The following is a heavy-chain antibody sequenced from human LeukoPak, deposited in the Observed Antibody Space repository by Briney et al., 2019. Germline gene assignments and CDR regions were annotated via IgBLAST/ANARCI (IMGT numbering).Heavy chain of an antibody. Sequence: GRSLRLSCAASGFTFSSYGMHWVRQAPGKGLEWVAVIWYDGSNKYYADSVKGRFTISRDNSKNTLYLQMNSLRAEDTAVYYCAREWSLRTTVTPRPVDYWGQGTLVTVSS. V-gene: IGHV3-33*01. J-gene: IGHJ4*02. CDR1: GFTFSSYG. CDR3: AREWSLRTTVTPRPVDY. D-gene: IGHD4-17*01. CDR2: IWYDGSNK.